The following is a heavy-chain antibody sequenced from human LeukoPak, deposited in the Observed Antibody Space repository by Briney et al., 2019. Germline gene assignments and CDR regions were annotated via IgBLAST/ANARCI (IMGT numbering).Heavy chain of an antibody. CDR2: ISSSSSTI. V-gene: IGHV3-48*04. CDR3: ARATNFVSFDY. CDR1: GFPFSSYS. D-gene: IGHD3-9*01. Sequence: GGSLRPSCAASGFPFSSYSMNWVRQAPGKGLDWVSYISSSSSTIYYADSVKGRSTISSDNAKNSLYLQMNSLRAEDTAVYHWARATNFVSFDYGGQGTLVTVSS. J-gene: IGHJ4*02.